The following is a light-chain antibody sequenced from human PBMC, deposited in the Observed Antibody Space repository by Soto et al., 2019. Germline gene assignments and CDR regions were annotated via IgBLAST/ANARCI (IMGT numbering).Light chain of an antibody. CDR2: GAS. CDR3: QQYNNWPPWT. J-gene: IGKJ1*01. V-gene: IGKV3-15*01. CDR1: QSVSSD. Sequence: EIVMTQSPVTLTVSPGERATLSCRASQSVSSDLAWYQQKPGQAPRLLFYGASTRATGIPARFSGSGSGTEFTLTISSLQSEDFAVYYCQQYNNWPPWTFGKGTKVDIK.